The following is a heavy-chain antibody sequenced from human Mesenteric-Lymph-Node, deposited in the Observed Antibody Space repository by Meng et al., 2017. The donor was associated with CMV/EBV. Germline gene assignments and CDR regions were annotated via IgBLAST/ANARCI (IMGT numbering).Heavy chain of an antibody. CDR2: IIPHRGDT. Sequence: ASVKVSCKTSGYIFDDYYMHWVRQAPGQGIEWMGWIIPHRGDTNYAQKFQGRVTMTRDTSISTVYMELMELSRLRSDDTAVYYCARDSRIFGVVIYYYGMDVWGRGTTVTVSS. J-gene: IGHJ6*02. CDR3: ARDSRIFGVVIYYYGMDV. V-gene: IGHV1-2*02. D-gene: IGHD3-3*02. CDR1: GYIFDDYY.